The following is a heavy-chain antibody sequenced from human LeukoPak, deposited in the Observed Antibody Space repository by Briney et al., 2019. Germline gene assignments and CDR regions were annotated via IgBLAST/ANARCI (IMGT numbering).Heavy chain of an antibody. D-gene: IGHD6-19*01. CDR1: GGTFSSYA. Sequence: SVKVSCKASGGTFSSYAISWVRQAPGQGLEWMGGIIPIFGTANYAQKFQGRVTITADKSTGTAYMELSSLRSEDTAVYYCAREAAVAGTEYWGQGTLVTVSS. CDR2: IIPIFGTA. V-gene: IGHV1-69*06. J-gene: IGHJ4*02. CDR3: AREAAVAGTEY.